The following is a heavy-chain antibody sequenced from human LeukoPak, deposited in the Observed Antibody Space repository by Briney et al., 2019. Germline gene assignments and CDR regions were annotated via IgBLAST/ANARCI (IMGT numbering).Heavy chain of an antibody. J-gene: IGHJ6*02. CDR1: GDSVSSNSAA. CDR3: ARDCPPYDSSGYYYYYGMDV. D-gene: IGHD3-22*01. Sequence: SQTLSLTCAISGDSVSSNSAACNWIRQSPSRGLEWLGRTYYRSKWYNDYAVSVKSRITINPDTSKNQFSLQLNSVTPEDTAVYYCARDCPPYDSSGYYYYYGMDVWGQGTTVTVSS. V-gene: IGHV6-1*01. CDR2: TYYRSKWYN.